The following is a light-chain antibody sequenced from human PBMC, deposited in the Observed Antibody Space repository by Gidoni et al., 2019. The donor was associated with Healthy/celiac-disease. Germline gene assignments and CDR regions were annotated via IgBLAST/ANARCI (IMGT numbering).Light chain of an antibody. J-gene: IGLJ2*01. Sequence: QAGLTQPPSVSTGLRQTATLTCTGNSNNVGNQGAAWLQQHQGHPPKLLSYRNNNRPSGISERFSASRSGNTASLTITGLQPEDEADYYCSAWDSSLSVVFGGGTKLTVL. CDR1: SNNVGNQG. CDR2: RNN. CDR3: SAWDSSLSVV. V-gene: IGLV10-54*04.